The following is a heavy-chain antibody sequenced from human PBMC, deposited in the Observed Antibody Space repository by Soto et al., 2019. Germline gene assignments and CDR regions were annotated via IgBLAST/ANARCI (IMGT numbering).Heavy chain of an antibody. D-gene: IGHD1-26*01. CDR3: AKDMGATRGTYYYYYGMDV. CDR2: IYYSGST. Sequence: SETLSLTCTVSGGSISSGVYYWSWIRHHPGKGLEWIGYIYYSGSTYYNPSLKSRVTISVDTSKNQFSLKLSSVTAADTAVYYCAKDMGATRGTYYYYYGMDVWGQGTTVTVSS. CDR1: GGSISSGVYY. J-gene: IGHJ6*02. V-gene: IGHV4-39*01.